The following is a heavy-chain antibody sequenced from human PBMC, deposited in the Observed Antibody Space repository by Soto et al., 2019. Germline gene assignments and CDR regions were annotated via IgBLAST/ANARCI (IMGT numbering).Heavy chain of an antibody. J-gene: IGHJ4*02. CDR3: ARGVYYYDSSGYYPEYYFDY. CDR2: IYYSGST. Sequence: LSLTCTVSGVSISSGGYYWSWIRQHPGKGLEWIGYIYYSGSTYYNPSLKSRVTISVDTSKNQFSLKLSSVTAADTAVYYCARGVYYYDSSGYYPEYYFDYWGQGTLVTVSS. CDR1: GVSISSGGYY. V-gene: IGHV4-31*03. D-gene: IGHD3-22*01.